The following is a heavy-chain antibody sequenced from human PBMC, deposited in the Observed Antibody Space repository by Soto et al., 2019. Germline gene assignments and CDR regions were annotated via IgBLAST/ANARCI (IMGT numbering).Heavy chain of an antibody. J-gene: IGHJ5*02. CDR3: AKDLLPNTVTTCGS. Sequence: VQLVESGGGAVQPGRSLRLSCAASGFTFDSHGMHWVRQAPGKGLEWVAVISSDGNNKYYADSVKGRFTISRDNFNNILYLQMSSLRAEDTAVYYCAKDLLPNTVTTCGSWGQGTRVTVSS. V-gene: IGHV3-30*18. CDR2: ISSDGNNK. CDR1: GFTFDSHG. D-gene: IGHD4-17*01.